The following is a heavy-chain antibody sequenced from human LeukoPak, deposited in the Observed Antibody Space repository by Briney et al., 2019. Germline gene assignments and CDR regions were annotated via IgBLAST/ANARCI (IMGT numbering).Heavy chain of an antibody. D-gene: IGHD6-13*01. CDR1: GGSFSRYS. V-gene: IGHV4-34*01. CDR2: INHSGST. CDR3: ARVVGKYSSSWYY. J-gene: IGHJ4*02. Sequence: PSETLSLTCAVYGGSFSRYSWSWIRQPPGKGLEWIAEINHSGSTNYNPSLKGRVTISVDTSKNQFSLKLRSVTAADTAVYYCARVVGKYSSSWYYWGQGTLVTVSS.